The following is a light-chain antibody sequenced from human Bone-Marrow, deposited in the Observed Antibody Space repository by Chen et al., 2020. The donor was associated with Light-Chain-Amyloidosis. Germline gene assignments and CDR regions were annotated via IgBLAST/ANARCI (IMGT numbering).Light chain of an antibody. V-gene: IGLV2-14*01. CDR3: SSYTITNTLV. J-gene: IGLJ1*01. Sequence: QSALTPPASVLGSPGQAITFPCTGTSSDVGGDNHVSWYQQHPDKAPKLMIYEVTNRPSWVPDRFSGSKSDNTASLTISGLQTEDEADYFCSSYTITNTLVFGSGTRVTVL. CDR1: SSDVGGDNH. CDR2: EVT.